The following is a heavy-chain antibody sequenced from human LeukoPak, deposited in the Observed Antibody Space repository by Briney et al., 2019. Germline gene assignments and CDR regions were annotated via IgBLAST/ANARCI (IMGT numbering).Heavy chain of an antibody. Sequence: PSETLSLTCTVSGGSISSYYWSWIRQPPGKGLEWIGYIYYSGSTNYNPSLKSRVTISVDTSKNQFSLKLSSVTAADTAVYYCARDFYDLWSGYWHQRRFDSWGQGTLVTVSS. CDR2: IYYSGST. CDR3: ARDFYDLWSGYWHQRRFDS. D-gene: IGHD3-3*01. J-gene: IGHJ5*01. V-gene: IGHV4-59*01. CDR1: GGSISSYY.